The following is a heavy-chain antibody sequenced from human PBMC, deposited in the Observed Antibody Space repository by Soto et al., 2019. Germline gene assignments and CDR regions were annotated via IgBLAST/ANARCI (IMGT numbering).Heavy chain of an antibody. CDR3: TRHVDTATGEDFDY. CDR2: IRTKTNSYAT. V-gene: IGHV3-73*02. D-gene: IGHD5-18*01. CDR1: GFTFSGSA. J-gene: IGHJ4*02. Sequence: EVQLVESGGGLVQPGGSLKLSCAASGFTFSGSAMHWVRQASGKGLEWVGRIRTKTNSYATAYGASVKGRFTISRDDSENTAYLQMNSLTTEDTAVYYCTRHVDTATGEDFDYWGQGNLVTVSS.